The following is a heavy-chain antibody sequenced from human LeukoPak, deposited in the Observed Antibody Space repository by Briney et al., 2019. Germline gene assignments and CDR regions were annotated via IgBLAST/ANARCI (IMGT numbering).Heavy chain of an antibody. D-gene: IGHD3-3*01. CDR3: AMVRSGYAFNYYYYYMDV. CDR1: GGSISSSSYY. CDR2: IYYSGST. Sequence: SETLSLTCTVSGGSISSSSYYWGWIRQPPGKGLEWIGCIYYSGSTNYNPSLKSRVTISVDTSKNQFSLKLSSVTAADTAVYYCAMVRSGYAFNYYYYYMDVWGKGTTVTVSS. J-gene: IGHJ6*03. V-gene: IGHV4-39*07.